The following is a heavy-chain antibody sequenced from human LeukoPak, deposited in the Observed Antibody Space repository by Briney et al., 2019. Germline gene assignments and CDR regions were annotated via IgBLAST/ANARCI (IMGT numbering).Heavy chain of an antibody. J-gene: IGHJ4*02. D-gene: IGHD5-24*01. V-gene: IGHV3-23*01. CDR1: GFTFSSYA. CDR3: AMERGEMATWLFLHDY. Sequence: GGSLRLSCAASGFTFSSYAMSWVRQDPGKGLEWVAAISASGGSTYYPDSVKGRFTISRDNSKNTLYLQMNSLRAEDTAVYYFAMERGEMATWLFLHDYWGQGTLVTVSS. CDR2: ISASGGST.